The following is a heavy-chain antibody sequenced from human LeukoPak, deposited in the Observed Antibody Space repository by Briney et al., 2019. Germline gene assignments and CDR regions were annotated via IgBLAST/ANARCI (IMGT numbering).Heavy chain of an antibody. D-gene: IGHD4/OR15-4a*01. CDR2: IRYDGSNK. J-gene: IGHJ3*02. CDR1: GFTFSSYG. CDR3: ARVTMVFDAFDI. V-gene: IGHV3-30*02. Sequence: GGSLRLSCAASGFTFSSYGMHWVRQAPGKGLEWVACIRYDGSNKKYVDSVKGRFTISRDNSKNTLYLQMNSLRAEDTAVYYCARVTMVFDAFDIWGRGTMVTVSS.